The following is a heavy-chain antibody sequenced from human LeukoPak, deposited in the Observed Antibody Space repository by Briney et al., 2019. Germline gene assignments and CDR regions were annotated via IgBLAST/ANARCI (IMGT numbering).Heavy chain of an antibody. CDR3: ARGQHRVTYSDDAFDI. Sequence: GGSLRLSCAASGFTFSDYGMSWVRQAPGKGLEWVSPISSSGGTTYYADSVKGRFTISRDNSKNTLYLQMNSLRGEDTAVYYCARGQHRVTYSDDAFDIWGQGTMVSVSS. J-gene: IGHJ3*02. CDR1: GFTFSDYG. V-gene: IGHV3-23*01. CDR2: ISSSGGTT. D-gene: IGHD2-21*02.